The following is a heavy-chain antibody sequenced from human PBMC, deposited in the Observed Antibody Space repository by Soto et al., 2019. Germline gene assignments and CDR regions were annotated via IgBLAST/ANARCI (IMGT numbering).Heavy chain of an antibody. D-gene: IGHD3-3*01. J-gene: IGHJ6*02. Sequence: EVQLLESGGGLGQPGGSLRLSCEASGFTFWNYAMTWVRQAPGKGPEWVSSISRNGDRTYYVDSVKGRFIISRDTSENTLFLQMDSLRAEDAAIYDCVKDWSGEKCPCMDVWGQGTTVTVSS. V-gene: IGHV3-23*01. CDR3: VKDWSGEKCPCMDV. CDR2: ISRNGDRT. CDR1: GFTFWNYA.